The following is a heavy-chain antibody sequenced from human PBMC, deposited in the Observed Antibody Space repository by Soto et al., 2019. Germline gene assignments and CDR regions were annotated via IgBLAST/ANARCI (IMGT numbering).Heavy chain of an antibody. CDR3: ARGVNGYYYVDA. CDR2: IIRDGGTT. V-gene: IGHV3-74*01. CDR1: GFTFSSYW. J-gene: IGHJ5*02. D-gene: IGHD3-9*01. Sequence: GGSLRLSCAASGFTFSSYWMHWVRQAPGEGLVWVSRIIRDGGTTSYADSVKGRFTISRDNAKDTLYLQINSLRAEDTAVYYCARGVNGYYYVDAWGQGTPVTVSS.